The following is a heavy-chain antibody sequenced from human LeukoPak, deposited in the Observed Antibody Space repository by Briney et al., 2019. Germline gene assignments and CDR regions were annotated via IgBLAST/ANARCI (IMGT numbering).Heavy chain of an antibody. D-gene: IGHD3-22*01. Sequence: SETLSLTRTVSGASISNYYWNWIRQPPGKGLEWIGYIHYSGSTNYNPSLKSRVTISVDTSKNQFSLKLSSVIAADTAVYYCATPYSSGDGAFDIWGQGTMVTVSS. J-gene: IGHJ3*02. CDR1: GASISNYY. V-gene: IGHV4-59*01. CDR2: IHYSGST. CDR3: ATPYSSGDGAFDI.